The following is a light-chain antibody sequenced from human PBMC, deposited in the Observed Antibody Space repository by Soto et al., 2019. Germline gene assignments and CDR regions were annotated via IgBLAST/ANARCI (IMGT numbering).Light chain of an antibody. Sequence: QSALTQPASVSRSPGQSITISCTGTSSDVGGYNYVSWYQQHPGKVPKIMIYEVSNRPSGVSNRFSGSKSGNTASLTISGLQAEDEADYYCSSYTSSTTLVFGGGTKVTVL. CDR3: SSYTSSTTLV. CDR1: SSDVGGYNY. V-gene: IGLV2-14*01. CDR2: EVS. J-gene: IGLJ2*01.